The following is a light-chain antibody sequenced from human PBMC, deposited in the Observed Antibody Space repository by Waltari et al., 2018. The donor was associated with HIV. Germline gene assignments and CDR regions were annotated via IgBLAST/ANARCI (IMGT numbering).Light chain of an antibody. CDR3: ASWDDSLNGYV. CDR2: SYH. V-gene: IGLV1-44*01. CDR1: SSNFASNT. J-gene: IGLJ1*01. Sequence: HSVPTQPLSASGTPAPSVPVPCSGSSSNFASNTENRYQPLPASALKLLIYSYHQRPSGVPDRFSGSKSGTSASLAISGLQSEDEAHYYCASWDDSLNGYVFGTGTKVTVL.